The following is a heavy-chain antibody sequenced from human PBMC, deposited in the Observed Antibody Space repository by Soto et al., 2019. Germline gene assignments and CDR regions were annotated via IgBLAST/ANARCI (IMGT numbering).Heavy chain of an antibody. V-gene: IGHV4-31*03. CDR3: ARDHKWDGMDV. Sequence: QVQLQESGPGLVKPSQTLSLTCSVSGGSFSSDSFIWSWVRQFPGKGLEWIGYINYSGTTYYNPSLRSRITMSVDTSKNQFSLTLSSVTAADTAVYYCARDHKWDGMDVWGQGTTVTVSS. CDR1: GGSFSSDSFI. CDR2: INYSGTT. D-gene: IGHD1-26*01. J-gene: IGHJ6*02.